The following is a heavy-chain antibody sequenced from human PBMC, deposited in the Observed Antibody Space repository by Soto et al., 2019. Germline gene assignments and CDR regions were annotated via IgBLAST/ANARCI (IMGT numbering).Heavy chain of an antibody. CDR2: ISYGGTT. CDR1: GGSMNSGGYC. CDR3: SRGILV. Sequence: QVQLQESGPGLVKPSQTLSLTCTVSGGSMNSGGYCWSWIRQHPGEGLEWIGCISYGGTTSYNPSPXRXXIISVDTSKNQFSLKLTSVTAADTAVYYCSRGILVWGQGTLITVSS. J-gene: IGHJ4*02. D-gene: IGHD2-15*01. V-gene: IGHV4-31*03.